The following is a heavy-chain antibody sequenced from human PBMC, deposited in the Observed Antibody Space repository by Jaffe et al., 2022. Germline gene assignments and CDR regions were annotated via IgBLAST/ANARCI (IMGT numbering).Heavy chain of an antibody. J-gene: IGHJ4*02. CDR1: GFTFSSYE. CDR2: ISSSGSTI. V-gene: IGHV3-48*03. Sequence: EVQLVESGGGLVQPGGSLRLSCAASGFTFSSYEMNWVRQAPGKGLEWVSYISSSGSTIYYADSVKGRFTISRDNAKNSLYLQMNSLRAEDTAVYYCARDFLGFCSGGSCFDYWGQGTLVTVSS. CDR3: ARDFLGFCSGGSCFDY. D-gene: IGHD2-15*01.